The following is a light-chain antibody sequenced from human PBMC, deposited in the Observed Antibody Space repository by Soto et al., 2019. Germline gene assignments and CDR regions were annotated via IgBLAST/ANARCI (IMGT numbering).Light chain of an antibody. CDR1: QSVSNNY. CDR3: QQYGSSPPIT. CDR2: GAS. J-gene: IGKJ5*01. V-gene: IGKV3-20*01. Sequence: EIVLTQSPGTLSLSPGERATLSCRASQSVSNNYLAWYQQKPGQAPRLLIYGASSRATGIPDRFSGSGSGTGFTLTISRLEPEDFAVYYCQQYGSSPPITFGQGTRLEIK.